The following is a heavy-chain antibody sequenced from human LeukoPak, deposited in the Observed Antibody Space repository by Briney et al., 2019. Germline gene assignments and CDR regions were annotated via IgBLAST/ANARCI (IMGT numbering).Heavy chain of an antibody. CDR1: GFTFSSYW. V-gene: IGHV3-7*01. J-gene: IGHJ5*02. CDR3: ARVHFWSGYFWFDP. Sequence: PGGSLRLSCAASGFTFSSYWMSWVRQAPGKGLEWVANIKQDGSEKYYVDSVKGRFTISRDNAKNSLYLQMNSLRAEDTAVYYCARVHFWSGYFWFDPWGQGTLVTVSS. CDR2: IKQDGSEK. D-gene: IGHD3-3*01.